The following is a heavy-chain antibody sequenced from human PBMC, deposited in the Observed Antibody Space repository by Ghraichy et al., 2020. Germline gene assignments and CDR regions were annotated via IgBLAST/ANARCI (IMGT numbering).Heavy chain of an antibody. CDR2: ISGSGGST. Sequence: GESLNISCAASGFIFTTHAMSWVRQAPGMGLEWVSTISGSGGSTFYAHSVKGRFTISRDNSKNTLYLQLNGLRADDTAVYSCAMWPDGGSPFDYWGQGTLVTVSS. J-gene: IGHJ4*02. CDR3: AMWPDGGSPFDY. D-gene: IGHD3-16*01. V-gene: IGHV3-23*01. CDR1: GFIFTTHA.